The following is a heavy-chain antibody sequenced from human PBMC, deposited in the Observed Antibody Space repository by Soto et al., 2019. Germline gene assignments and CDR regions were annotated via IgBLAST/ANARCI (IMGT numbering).Heavy chain of an antibody. CDR3: ARDTGSGIRVEPGIFEY. CDR2: LYADNGDS. Sequence: QVQLVQSGAEVKKPGASVKVSCNPSGYAFTSYTMHWVRQAPGQGLEWMGWLYADNGDSKYSQKFQGRVTITRATAASIAYMELSRVRSEDTAVDYCARDTGSGIRVEPGIFEYCCQGTLVTVSS. J-gene: IGHJ4*02. CDR1: GYAFTSYT. V-gene: IGHV1-3*01. D-gene: IGHD1-26*01.